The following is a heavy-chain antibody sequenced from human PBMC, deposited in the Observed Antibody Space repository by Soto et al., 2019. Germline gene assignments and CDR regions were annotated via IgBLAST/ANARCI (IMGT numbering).Heavy chain of an antibody. J-gene: IGHJ4*02. D-gene: IGHD5-12*01. CDR3: ARGIAGATTITGY. Sequence: QVQLVQSGAEVKKPGASVKVSCKASGYTFTSYAMHWVRQAPGQRLEWMGWINAGNGNTKYSQKFQGRVTITRDTSASTAYMELSSLRSEDTAVYYCARGIAGATTITGYWGQGTLVTVSS. CDR1: GYTFTSYA. CDR2: INAGNGNT. V-gene: IGHV1-3*01.